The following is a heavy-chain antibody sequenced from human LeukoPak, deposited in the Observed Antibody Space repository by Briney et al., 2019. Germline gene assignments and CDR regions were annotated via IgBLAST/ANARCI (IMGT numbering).Heavy chain of an antibody. Sequence: PGGSLRLSCAASGFTFSSYAMSWVRQAPGKGLGWVSVISGSGGSTHYADSVKGRFTISRDNSKNTLYLQMNSLRAEDTAVYYCAKGVDSGGTCYSSMDYWGQGTLVTVSP. CDR2: ISGSGGST. CDR1: GFTFSSYA. CDR3: AKGVDSGGTCYSSMDY. V-gene: IGHV3-23*01. J-gene: IGHJ4*02. D-gene: IGHD2-15*01.